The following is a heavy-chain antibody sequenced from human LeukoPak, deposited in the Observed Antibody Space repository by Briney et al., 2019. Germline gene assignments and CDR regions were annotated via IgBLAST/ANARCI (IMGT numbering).Heavy chain of an antibody. CDR2: ISSSSSYI. D-gene: IGHD1-26*01. CDR3: ARDRVGATPDNYFDY. V-gene: IGHV3-21*01. J-gene: IGHJ4*02. Sequence: GGSLRLSCAASGFTFSSYSMNWVRQAPGKGLEWVSSISSSSSYIYYADSVKGRFTISRDNAKNSLYLQMNSLRAEDMAVYYCARDRVGATPDNYFDYWGQGTLVTVSS. CDR1: GFTFSSYS.